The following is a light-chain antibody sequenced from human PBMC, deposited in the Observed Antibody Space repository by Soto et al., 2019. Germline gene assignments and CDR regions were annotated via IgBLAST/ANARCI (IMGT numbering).Light chain of an antibody. Sequence: DIQMTQSPSTLSASVGDRVTITCRASQSISSWLAWYQQKPGKAPKLLIYDASSLESGVPSRFSGSGSGTEFTLTISSLQPDDFATYYCQQYHSYLLGQGTKVDIK. CDR3: QQYHSYL. V-gene: IGKV1-5*01. CDR1: QSISSW. CDR2: DAS. J-gene: IGKJ1*01.